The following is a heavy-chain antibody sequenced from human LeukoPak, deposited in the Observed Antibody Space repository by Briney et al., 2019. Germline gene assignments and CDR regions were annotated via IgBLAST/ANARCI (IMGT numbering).Heavy chain of an antibody. D-gene: IGHD5-18*01. V-gene: IGHV4-4*07. CDR2: IYTSGST. CDR1: GGSISSYY. Sequence: PSETLSLTCTVSGGSISSYYWSWIRQPAGKGLEWIGRIYTSGSTNYNPSLQSRVTMSVDTSTNQFSLKLSSVTAADTAVYYCARDDSGYSYGTFDYWGQGTLVTVSS. J-gene: IGHJ4*02. CDR3: ARDDSGYSYGTFDY.